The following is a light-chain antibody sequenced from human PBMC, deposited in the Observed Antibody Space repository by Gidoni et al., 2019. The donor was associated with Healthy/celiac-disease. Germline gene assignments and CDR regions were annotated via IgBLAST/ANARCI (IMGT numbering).Light chain of an antibody. J-gene: IGLJ1*01. CDR2: VTN. Sequence: QAVVTQEPSLTVSPGGTVTLTCGSSTGAVTSGHYPYWFQQKPGQAPRTLIYVTNNKHSWTPARFSGSLLGGKAALTLSGAQPEDEAEYYCLLSYSGARLYVFGTGTKVTVL. V-gene: IGLV7-46*01. CDR1: TGAVTSGHY. CDR3: LLSYSGARLYV.